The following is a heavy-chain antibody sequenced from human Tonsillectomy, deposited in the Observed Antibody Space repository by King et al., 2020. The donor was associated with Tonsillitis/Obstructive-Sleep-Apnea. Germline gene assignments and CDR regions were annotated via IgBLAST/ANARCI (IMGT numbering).Heavy chain of an antibody. CDR3: ARGLWYCSSTSCYKGNTEHPIKNFDY. D-gene: IGHD2-2*02. Sequence: VQLQQWGAGLLKPSETLSLTCAVYGGSFSGYYWSWIRQPPGKGLEWIGEINHSGSTNYNPSLKSRVTISVDTSKNQFSLKLSSVTAADTAVYYCARGLWYCSSTSCYKGNTEHPIKNFDYWGQGTLVTVSS. CDR1: GGSFSGYY. J-gene: IGHJ4*02. CDR2: INHSGST. V-gene: IGHV4-34*01.